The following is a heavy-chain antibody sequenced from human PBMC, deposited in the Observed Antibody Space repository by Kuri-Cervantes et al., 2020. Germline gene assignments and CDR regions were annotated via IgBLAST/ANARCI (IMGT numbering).Heavy chain of an antibody. D-gene: IGHD3-10*01. Sequence: SLKISCAASGFTFDDYAMHWVRQAPGKGLEWVSGISWNSGSICYADSVKGRFTISRDNSKNTMYLEMNSLRAEDTAVYYCARGGVRGVIDGFDIWGQGTMVTVSS. J-gene: IGHJ3*02. V-gene: IGHV3-9*01. CDR1: GFTFDDYA. CDR2: ISWNSGSI. CDR3: ARGGVRGVIDGFDI.